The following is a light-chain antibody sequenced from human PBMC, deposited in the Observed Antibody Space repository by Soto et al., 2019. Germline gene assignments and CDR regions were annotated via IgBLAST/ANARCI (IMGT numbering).Light chain of an antibody. Sequence: DIQMTQSPSSLSASVGDRVTITCRARQRISSYLNWYQQKPGKAPKLLIYAASSLQSGVPSRFSGSGSGTDFTLTISSLQPEDFATYYCQQSYSTLRTFGQGTKVEIK. CDR3: QQSYSTLRT. V-gene: IGKV1-39*01. J-gene: IGKJ1*01. CDR2: AAS. CDR1: QRISSY.